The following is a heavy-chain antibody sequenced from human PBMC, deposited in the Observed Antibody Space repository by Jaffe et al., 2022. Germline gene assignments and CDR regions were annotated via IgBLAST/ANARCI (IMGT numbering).Heavy chain of an antibody. CDR2: IIPIFGTA. CDR3: ARGAGQQWLVVQGPFDY. D-gene: IGHD6-19*01. V-gene: IGHV1-69*05. J-gene: IGHJ4*02. Sequence: QVQLVQSGAEVKKPGSSVKVSCKASGGTFSSYAISWVRQAPGQGLEWMGGIIPIFGTANYAQKFQGRVTITTDESTSTAYMELSSLRSEDTAVYYCARGAGQQWLVVQGPFDYWGQGTLVTVSS. CDR1: GGTFSSYA.